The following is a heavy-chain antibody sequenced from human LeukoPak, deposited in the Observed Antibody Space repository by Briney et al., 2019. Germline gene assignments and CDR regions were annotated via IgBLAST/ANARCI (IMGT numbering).Heavy chain of an antibody. D-gene: IGHD6-6*01. CDR1: GFTFSDYY. V-gene: IGHV3-11*01. CDR2: ISSSGSTI. Sequence: GGPLRLSCAASGFTFSDYYMSWIRQAPGKGLEWVSYISSSGSTIYYADSVKGRFTISRDNAKNSLYLQMNSLRAEDTAVYYCARDRDSSSRYYYYMDVWGKGTTVTVSS. J-gene: IGHJ6*03. CDR3: ARDRDSSSRYYYYMDV.